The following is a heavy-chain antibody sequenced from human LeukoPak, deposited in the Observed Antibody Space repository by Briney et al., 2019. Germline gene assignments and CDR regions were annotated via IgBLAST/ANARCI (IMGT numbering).Heavy chain of an antibody. Sequence: GGSLRLSCAASGFTFSSYEMNWVRQAPGKGLEWVSYISSSGSTIYYADSVKVRFTISRDNAKNSLYLQMNSLRAEDTAVYYCARAPDYGDYEFLDYYYYMDVWGKGTTVTISS. J-gene: IGHJ6*03. D-gene: IGHD4-17*01. CDR3: ARAPDYGDYEFLDYYYYMDV. CDR1: GFTFSSYE. CDR2: ISSSGSTI. V-gene: IGHV3-48*03.